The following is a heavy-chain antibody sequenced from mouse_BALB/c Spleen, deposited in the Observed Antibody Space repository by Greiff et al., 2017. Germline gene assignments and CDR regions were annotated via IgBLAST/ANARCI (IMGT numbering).Heavy chain of an antibody. J-gene: IGHJ1*01. CDR3: ATWGLRRGDWYFDV. D-gene: IGHD2-4*01. Sequence: SGPELVKPGASVKVSCKASGYAFTSYNMYWVKQSHGKSLEWIGYIDPYNGGTSYNQKFKGKATLTVDKSSSTAYMHLNSLTSEDSAVYYCATWGLRRGDWYFDVWGAGTTVTVSS. CDR1: GYAFTSYN. CDR2: IDPYNGGT. V-gene: IGHV1S135*01.